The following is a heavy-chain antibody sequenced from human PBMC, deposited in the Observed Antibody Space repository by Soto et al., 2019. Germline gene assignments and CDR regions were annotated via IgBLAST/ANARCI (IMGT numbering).Heavy chain of an antibody. Sequence: QVQLMQSGAEVKKPGASVKVSCKASGDTFTEYYIHWVRQAPGQGLEWMGTVNPSGGHTTYAQHRLGSVTRAXEXSPXTRYMELTSLTSEDTAVYYCARGGHVVVVTAALDYWGQGTLVTVSS. CDR3: ARGGHVVVVTAALDY. CDR2: VNPSGGHT. J-gene: IGHJ4*02. V-gene: IGHV1-46*01. D-gene: IGHD2-21*02. CDR1: GDTFTEYY.